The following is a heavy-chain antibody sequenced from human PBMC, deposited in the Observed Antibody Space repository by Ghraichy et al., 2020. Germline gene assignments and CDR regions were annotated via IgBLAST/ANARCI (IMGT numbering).Heavy chain of an antibody. CDR1: GGSISSSSYY. J-gene: IGHJ4*02. D-gene: IGHD1-26*01. CDR3: ASSGSSLGEYYFDY. V-gene: IGHV4-39*01. Sequence: SETLSLTCTVSGGSISSSSYYWGWIRQSPGKGLEWIGSIYYSGSTYYNPSLKSRVTISVDTSKNQFSLKVRSVTAADTAVYNCASSGSSLGEYYFDYWVQGTLVTVSS. CDR2: IYYSGST.